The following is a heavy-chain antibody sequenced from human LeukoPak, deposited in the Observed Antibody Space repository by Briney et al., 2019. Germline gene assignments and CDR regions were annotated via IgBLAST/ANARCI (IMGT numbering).Heavy chain of an antibody. CDR2: ISAYNGNT. CDR3: ARDASTDWFDY. J-gene: IGHJ4*02. Sequence: GASVKVSCKASGYTFTSYGISWVRQAPGQGLEWMGWISAYNGNTNYAQKLQGRVTMTTDTFTSTAYMELRSLRSDDTVVYYCARDASTDWFDYWGQGTLVTVSS. CDR1: GYTFTSYG. D-gene: IGHD3-9*01. V-gene: IGHV1-18*01.